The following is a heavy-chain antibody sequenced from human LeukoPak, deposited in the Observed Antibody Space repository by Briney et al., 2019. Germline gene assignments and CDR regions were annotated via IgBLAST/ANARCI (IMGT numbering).Heavy chain of an antibody. CDR1: GGSFSGYY. CDR2: INHSGST. J-gene: IGHJ4*02. D-gene: IGHD6-13*01. CDR3: ARGLRIAAAGFDY. V-gene: IGHV4-34*01. Sequence: ETLSLTCAVYGGSFSGYYWSWIRQPPGKGLEWIGEINHSGSTNYNPSLKSRVTISVDTSKNQFSLKLSSVTAADTAVYYCARGLRIAAAGFDYWGQGTLVTVSS.